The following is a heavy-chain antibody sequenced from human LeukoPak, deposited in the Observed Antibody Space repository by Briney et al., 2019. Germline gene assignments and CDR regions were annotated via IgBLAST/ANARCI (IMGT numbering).Heavy chain of an antibody. CDR3: AREVAHYYGSGSYYNPHYYYGMDV. Sequence: GGSLRLSCAASGFTFSSYSMNWVRQAPGKGLEWVSSISSSSSYIYFADSVKGRFTISRDNAKNSLYLQMNSLRAEDTAAYYCAREVAHYYGSGSYYNPHYYYGMDVWGQGTTVTVSS. J-gene: IGHJ6*02. D-gene: IGHD3-10*01. CDR1: GFTFSSYS. CDR2: ISSSSSYI. V-gene: IGHV3-21*01.